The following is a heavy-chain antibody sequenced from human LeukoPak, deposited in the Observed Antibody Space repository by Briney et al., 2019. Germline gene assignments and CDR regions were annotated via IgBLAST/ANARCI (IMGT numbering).Heavy chain of an antibody. V-gene: IGHV3-23*01. D-gene: IGHD3-10*01. J-gene: IGHJ4*02. CDR3: AKRGVIRGILVIGYHQEAYHYDH. CDR2: ISERGGTT. Sequence: QSGGSLRLSCVVSGISLSNYAMSWDRQAPGKGLEWVSYISERGGTTTYADSVKGRFTISRDNSLNTLNLQMSSLRAEDTAVYFCAKRGVIRGILVIGYHQEAYHYDHWGQGVLVTVSS. CDR1: GISLSNYA.